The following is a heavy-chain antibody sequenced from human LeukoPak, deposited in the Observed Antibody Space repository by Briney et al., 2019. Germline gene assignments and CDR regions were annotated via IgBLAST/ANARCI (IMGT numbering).Heavy chain of an antibody. J-gene: IGHJ4*02. CDR2: ISSSGSTI. CDR1: GFTFSDYY. D-gene: IGHD1-26*01. V-gene: IGHV3-11*01. Sequence: GGSLRLSCAASGFTFSDYYMSWIRQAPGKGLEWVSYISSSGSTIYYADSVKGRSTISRDNAKNSLYLQMNSLRAEDTAVYNCAGEESPIVGATDYWGQGTLVTVSS. CDR3: AGEESPIVGATDY.